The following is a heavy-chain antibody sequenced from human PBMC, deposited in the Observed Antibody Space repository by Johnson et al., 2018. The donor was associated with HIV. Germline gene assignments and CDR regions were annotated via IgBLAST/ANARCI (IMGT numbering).Heavy chain of an antibody. V-gene: IGHV3-7*04. CDR2: IKQDGSEK. Sequence: VQLVESGGGLVQPGGSLRLSCAVSGFTFSSYWMSWVRQAPGKGLEWVANIKQDGSEKYYVDSVKGRFTISRDHAKNSLYLQMNRLRAEDTVVYYCARGYCGGDCFAWSALSGPFDIWGQGTMVTVSS. J-gene: IGHJ3*02. CDR1: GFTFSSYW. D-gene: IGHD2-21*01. CDR3: ARGYCGGDCFAWSALSGPFDI.